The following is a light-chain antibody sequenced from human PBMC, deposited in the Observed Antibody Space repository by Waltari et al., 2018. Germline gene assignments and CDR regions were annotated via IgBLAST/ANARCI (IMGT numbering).Light chain of an antibody. Sequence: DIVMTQSPASLAVSLGGRATINCKSSQSLFYSSNNKNYLAWYQQKPGQPPKLLFYWASTRESGVPDRFTGTGSGTDFTLTINNLQAEDVAVYYCQQYYVGHRTFGQGTKVEIK. CDR1: QSLFYSSNNKNY. J-gene: IGKJ1*01. CDR2: WAS. V-gene: IGKV4-1*01. CDR3: QQYYVGHRT.